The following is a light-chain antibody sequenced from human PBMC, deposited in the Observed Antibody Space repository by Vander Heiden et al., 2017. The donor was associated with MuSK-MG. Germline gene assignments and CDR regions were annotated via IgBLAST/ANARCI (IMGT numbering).Light chain of an antibody. Sequence: DIQLTQSPSTLSASIGDRVTITCRASQSVRNWLAWYQQKPGKAPKLLIYKASTLDSGVPSRFSGSGSGTEFTLTIGSLQPDDFATYYCQQCDSFSYTFGQGTKVEIK. CDR1: QSVRNW. V-gene: IGKV1-5*03. J-gene: IGKJ2*01. CDR3: QQCDSFSYT. CDR2: KAS.